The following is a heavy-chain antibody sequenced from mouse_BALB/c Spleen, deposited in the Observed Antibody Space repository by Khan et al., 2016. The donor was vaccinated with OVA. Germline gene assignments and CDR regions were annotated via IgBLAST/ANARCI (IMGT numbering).Heavy chain of an antibody. CDR3: TRHGYVAWFTY. CDR2: IDTFSGGT. D-gene: IGHD2-2*01. J-gene: IGHJ3*01. Sequence: EVQLQQSGPELMKPGASVKISCKASGYSFTTYYIHWVIQSHGKSLEWIGFIDTFSGGTTYNQKFKGKATLSADKSSSTAYIHLSNLTSEDSAVYYCTRHGYVAWFTYWGQGTLVTVSA. V-gene: IGHV1S135*01. CDR1: GYSFTTYY.